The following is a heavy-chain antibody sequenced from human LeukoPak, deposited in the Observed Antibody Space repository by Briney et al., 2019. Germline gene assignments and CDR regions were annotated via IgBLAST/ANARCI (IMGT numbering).Heavy chain of an antibody. CDR1: GYTFTGYY. Sequence: ASVKVSCKASGYTFTGYYMHWVRQAPGQGLEWMGWINPNGGGTNYAQKFQGWVTMTRDTSISTAYMELSRLRSDDTAVYYCARQQLVPYGMDVWGQGTTVTVSS. CDR2: INPNGGGT. V-gene: IGHV1-2*04. CDR3: ARQQLVPYGMDV. D-gene: IGHD6-13*01. J-gene: IGHJ6*02.